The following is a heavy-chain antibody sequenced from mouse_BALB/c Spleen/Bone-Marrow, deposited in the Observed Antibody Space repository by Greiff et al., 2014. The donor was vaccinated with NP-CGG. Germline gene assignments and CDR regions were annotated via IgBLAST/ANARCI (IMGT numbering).Heavy chain of an antibody. V-gene: IGHV14-3*02. CDR1: GFNIKDTY. CDR3: ASYYYGSYGFAY. D-gene: IGHD1-1*01. CDR2: IDPANGNT. Sequence: VQLKESGAELVKPGASVKLSCTASGFNIKDTYMHWVKQRPEQGLEWIGRIDPANGNTKYDPKFQGKATITADTSSNTAYLQLSSLTPEDTAVYYCASYYYGSYGFAYWGQGTLVTVSA. J-gene: IGHJ3*01.